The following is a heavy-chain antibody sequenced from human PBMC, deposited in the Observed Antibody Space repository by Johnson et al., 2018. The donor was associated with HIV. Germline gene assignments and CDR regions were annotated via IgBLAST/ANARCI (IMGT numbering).Heavy chain of an antibody. CDR3: ARRDAALVTAAFDI. D-gene: IGHD5-18*01. CDR1: GFIVSTNY. CDR2: IYNDDST. V-gene: IGHV3-53*01. Sequence: VQLVESGGGLIQPGGSLRLSCAASGFIVSTNYMSWVRQAPVKGLEWVSVIYNDDSTYYADSVKGRFTISRDISKNTLSLQMNSLRAEDTAVYYCARRDAALVTAAFDIWGQGTMVTVSS. J-gene: IGHJ3*02.